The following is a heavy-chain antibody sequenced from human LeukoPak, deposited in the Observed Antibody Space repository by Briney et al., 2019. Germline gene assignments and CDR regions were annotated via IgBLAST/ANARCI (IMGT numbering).Heavy chain of an antibody. CDR2: IYPGDSDT. Sequence: GESLKISCKASGYGFTTYWIGWVRQMPGKGLEWMGIIYPGDSDTRYSPSFQGHVTISADKSISTAYLEWSTLKASDTAMYYCARKCSGGNCYGFDPWGQGTLVTVSS. CDR1: GYGFTTYW. J-gene: IGHJ5*01. CDR3: ARKCSGGNCYGFDP. V-gene: IGHV5-51*01. D-gene: IGHD2-15*01.